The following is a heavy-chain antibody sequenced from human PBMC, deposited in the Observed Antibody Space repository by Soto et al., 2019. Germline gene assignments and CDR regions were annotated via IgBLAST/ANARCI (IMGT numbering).Heavy chain of an antibody. CDR2: IDPSDSDT. D-gene: IGHD3-10*01. CDR3: ASSTAFGEAYYYYYYMDV. Sequence: KVTSXGSGYGFNSYWLSWVRQKPGKGQEWMGRIDPSDSDTNSSPSLQGHVTITADKSLGTAYLQWSRLKATAPAMYSWASSTAFGEAYYYYYYMDVWCQGTTVTVSS. J-gene: IGHJ6*02. V-gene: IGHV5-10-1*01. CDR1: GYGFNSYW.